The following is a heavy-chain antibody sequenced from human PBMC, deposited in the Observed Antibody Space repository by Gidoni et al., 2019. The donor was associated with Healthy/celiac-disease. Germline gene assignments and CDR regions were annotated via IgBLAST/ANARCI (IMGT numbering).Heavy chain of an antibody. CDR2: IYPGDSDT. Sequence: EVQLVQSGAAVKKHGESLKISCKGSGYSFTSYWIGWVRQMPGKGLEWMGIIYPGDSDTRYSPSFQGQVTISADKSISTAYLQWSSLKASDTAMYYCARHPGDVSSGWYSDYWGQGTLVTVSS. V-gene: IGHV5-51*01. CDR1: GYSFTSYW. D-gene: IGHD6-19*01. J-gene: IGHJ4*02. CDR3: ARHPGDVSSGWYSDY.